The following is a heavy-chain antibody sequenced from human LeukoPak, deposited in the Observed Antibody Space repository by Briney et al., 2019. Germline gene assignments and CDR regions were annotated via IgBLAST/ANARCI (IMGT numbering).Heavy chain of an antibody. V-gene: IGHV1-2*02. J-gene: IGHJ4*02. Sequence: ASVKVSCTASGYTFTGYYMHWVRQAPGQGLEWMGWINPNSGDTNYAQKFQGRVTMTRDTSISTAYMELSRLRSDDTAVYYCARGDYDSSGFDYWGQGTLVTVSS. CDR1: GYTFTGYY. CDR2: INPNSGDT. D-gene: IGHD3-22*01. CDR3: ARGDYDSSGFDY.